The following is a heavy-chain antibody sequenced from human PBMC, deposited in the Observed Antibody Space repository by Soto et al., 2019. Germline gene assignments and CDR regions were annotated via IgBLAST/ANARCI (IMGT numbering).Heavy chain of an antibody. Sequence: AASVKVSCKASGYTFTGYYMHWVRQAPGQGLEWMGWINPNSGGTNYAQKFQGRVTMTRDTSISTAYMELSRLRSDDTAVYYCARSGYSSSWGLYYYYGMDVWGQGTTVTVSS. CDR2: INPNSGGT. J-gene: IGHJ6*02. CDR1: GYTFTGYY. V-gene: IGHV1-2*02. D-gene: IGHD6-13*01. CDR3: ARSGYSSSWGLYYYYGMDV.